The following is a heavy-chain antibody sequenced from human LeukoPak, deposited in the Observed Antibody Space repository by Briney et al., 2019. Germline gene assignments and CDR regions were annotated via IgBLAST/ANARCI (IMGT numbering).Heavy chain of an antibody. CDR1: GYSFTGYY. CDR3: AREGFSAINTNWFDP. J-gene: IGHJ5*02. V-gene: IGHV1-2*02. Sequence: ASVKVSCKASGYSFTGYYLHWVRQAPGQGLEWMGWINPDSGATEYAQKFQGRVTMTRDTSMTTAYMDLSRLTSDDTAVYYCAREGFSAINTNWFDPWGQGTLVAVSS. D-gene: IGHD5-12*01. CDR2: INPDSGAT.